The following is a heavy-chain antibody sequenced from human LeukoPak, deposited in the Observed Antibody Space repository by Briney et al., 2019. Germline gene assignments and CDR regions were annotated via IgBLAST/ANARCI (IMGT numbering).Heavy chain of an antibody. J-gene: IGHJ4*02. CDR2: ISSSSSYI. CDR1: GFTFSSYS. V-gene: IGHV3-21*01. Sequence: GGSLRLSCAASGFTFSSYSMNWVRQAPGKGLEWVSSISSSSSYIYYADPVKGRFTISRDNAKNSLYLQMNSLRAEDTAVYYCARDSMIVVVITEGFFDYWGQGTLVTVSS. CDR3: ARDSMIVVVITEGFFDY. D-gene: IGHD3-22*01.